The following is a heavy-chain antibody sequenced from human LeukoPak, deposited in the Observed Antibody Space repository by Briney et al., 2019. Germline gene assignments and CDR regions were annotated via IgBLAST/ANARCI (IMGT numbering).Heavy chain of an antibody. V-gene: IGHV1-18*01. Sequence: ASVKVSCRASGYSFTSFGISWVRQAPGQGLEWMGWSSAYNGNTNYVQKFQGRVTMTTDPSTSTAYMELRSLRSDDTAVFYCVRDLGVDTSMIFFDFWGQGTLVTVSS. CDR3: VRDLGVDTSMIFFDF. D-gene: IGHD5-18*01. CDR1: GYSFTSFG. CDR2: SSAYNGNT. J-gene: IGHJ4*02.